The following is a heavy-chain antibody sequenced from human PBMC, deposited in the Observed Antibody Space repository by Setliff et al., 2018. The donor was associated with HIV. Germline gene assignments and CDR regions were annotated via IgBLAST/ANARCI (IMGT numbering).Heavy chain of an antibody. Sequence: SETLSLTCIVSGVSTISSSSSYYWGWVRQHPGKGLEWIGYIYYTGNTCYNPSLKSRITISIDTSKNQFSLNLNSVTAADTAVYYCARVPRITTLRNAFDIWGQGTMVTVSS. D-gene: IGHD3-10*01. CDR3: ARVPRITTLRNAFDI. CDR1: GVSTISSSSSYY. CDR2: IYYTGNT. V-gene: IGHV4-31*03. J-gene: IGHJ3*02.